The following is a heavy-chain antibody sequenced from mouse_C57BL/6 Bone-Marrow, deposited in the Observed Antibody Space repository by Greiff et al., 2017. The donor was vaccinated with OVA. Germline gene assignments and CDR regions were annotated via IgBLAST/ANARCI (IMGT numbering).Heavy chain of an antibody. CDR1: GFAFSRSW. V-gene: IGHV1-82*01. CDR2: IYPGDGAT. D-gene: IGHD2-3*01. J-gene: IGHJ2*01. CDR3: SRHADGYYASYVDY. Sequence: VKLVESGPELVKPGASVKLSCKASGFAFSRSWMNWVNPRPGQGLEWLARIYPGDGATTSNGKSKGTATLTADKSTSTAYLQQSSLTSEDSAVYFWSRHADGYYASYVDYWGQGTTPTVSA.